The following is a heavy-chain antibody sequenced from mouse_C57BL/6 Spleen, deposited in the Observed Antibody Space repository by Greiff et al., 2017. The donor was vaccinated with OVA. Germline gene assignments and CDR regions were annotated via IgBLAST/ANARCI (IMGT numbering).Heavy chain of an antibody. D-gene: IGHD2-4*01. CDR2: INPGSGYT. Sequence: VQLQQSGAELARPGASVKMSCKASGYTFTSYTMHWVKQRPGQGLEWIGYINPGSGYTHYNQKFKDKATLTADKSSSTAYMQLSSLTSEDSAVYYCARKGDYDGYAMDYWGQGTSVTVSS. CDR3: ARKGDYDGYAMDY. V-gene: IGHV1-4*01. J-gene: IGHJ4*01. CDR1: GYTFTSYT.